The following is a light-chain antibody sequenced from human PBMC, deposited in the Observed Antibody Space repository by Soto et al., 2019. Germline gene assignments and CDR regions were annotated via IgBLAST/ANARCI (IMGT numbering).Light chain of an antibody. CDR1: SSDIGGYIY. Sequence: QYALTQPASVSGSPGQSITISCTGTSSDIGGYIYVSWYQQHPGKAPKLMIYDVSNRPSGVSNRFSGSKSGNTASLTISGLQAEDEADYYCSSYTSSISLVFGGGTKLTVL. CDR3: SSYTSSISLV. CDR2: DVS. J-gene: IGLJ3*02. V-gene: IGLV2-14*01.